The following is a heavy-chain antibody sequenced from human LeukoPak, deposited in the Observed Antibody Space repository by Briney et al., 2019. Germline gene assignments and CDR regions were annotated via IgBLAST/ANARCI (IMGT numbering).Heavy chain of an antibody. Sequence: GGSLRLSCAASGFTFSDSDIHWARLASGKGPEWVGRIKSKLESYATAYVASVKGRFIVSRDDSQNTAYLQMNSLRAEDTAVYYCFVRDHRYRNGWYGGYWGQGTLVTVSS. V-gene: IGHV3-73*01. CDR2: IKSKLESYAT. D-gene: IGHD6-19*01. J-gene: IGHJ4*02. CDR3: FVRDHRYRNGWYGGY. CDR1: GFTFSDSD.